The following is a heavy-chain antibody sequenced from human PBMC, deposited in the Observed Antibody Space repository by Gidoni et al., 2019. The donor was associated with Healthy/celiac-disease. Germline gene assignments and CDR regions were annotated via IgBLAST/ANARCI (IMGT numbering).Heavy chain of an antibody. CDR3: ARLVSSYYDSSGYSDY. CDR1: GFTVSSNY. J-gene: IGHJ4*02. D-gene: IGHD3-22*01. CDR2: IYSGGST. Sequence: EVQLVESGGGLIQPGGSLRLSCAASGFTVSSNYMSWVRQAPGKGLEWVSVIYSGGSTYYADSVKGRFTISRDNSKNTLYLQMNSLRAEDTAVYYCARLVSSYYDSSGYSDYWGQGTLVTVSS. V-gene: IGHV3-53*01.